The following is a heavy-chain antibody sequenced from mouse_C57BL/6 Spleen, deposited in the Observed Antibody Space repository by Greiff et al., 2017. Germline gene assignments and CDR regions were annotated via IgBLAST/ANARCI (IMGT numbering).Heavy chain of an antibody. CDR2: INPNNGGT. CDR3: AREGGLLFYYAMDY. V-gene: IGHV1-22*01. D-gene: IGHD2-3*01. CDR1: GYTFTDYN. J-gene: IGHJ4*01. Sequence: DVQLQESGPELVKPGASVKMSCKASGYTFTDYNMHWVKQSHGKSLEWIGYINPNNGGTSYNQKFKGKATLTVNKSSSTAYMELRSLTSEDSAVDYCAREGGLLFYYAMDYWGQGTSVTVSS.